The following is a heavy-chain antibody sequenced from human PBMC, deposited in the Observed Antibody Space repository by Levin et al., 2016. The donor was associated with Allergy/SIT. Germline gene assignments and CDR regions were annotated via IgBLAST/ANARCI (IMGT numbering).Heavy chain of an antibody. J-gene: IGHJ4*02. V-gene: IGHV4-59*12. CDR1: GGSISSYY. Sequence: SETLSLTCTVSGGSISSYYWSWIRQPPGKGLEWIGYIYYSGSTNYNPSLKSRVTISVDTSKNQFSLKLSSVTAADTAVYYCARARGYSYPGQFDYWGQGTLVTVSS. D-gene: IGHD5-18*01. CDR2: IYYSGST. CDR3: ARARGYSYPGQFDY.